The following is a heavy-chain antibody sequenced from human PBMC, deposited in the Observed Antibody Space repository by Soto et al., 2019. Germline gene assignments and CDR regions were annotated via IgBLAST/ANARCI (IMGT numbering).Heavy chain of an antibody. J-gene: IGHJ3*02. CDR1: GGSVNSGNYY. Sequence: QVQLQQWGAGLLKPSETLSLTCAVFGGSVNSGNYYWSWIRQPPGKGLEWIGEMSHSGGTHFNPSLKSRVPLSVDPSPPPCSLTLSSVTAADTALYYCARVERGTATTVVDAFDIWGPGTMVTVSS. V-gene: IGHV4-34*01. D-gene: IGHD1-1*01. CDR2: MSHSGGT. CDR3: ARVERGTATTVVDAFDI.